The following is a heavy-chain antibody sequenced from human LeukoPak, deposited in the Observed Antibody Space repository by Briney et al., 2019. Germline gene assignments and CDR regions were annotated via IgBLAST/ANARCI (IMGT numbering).Heavy chain of an antibody. D-gene: IGHD2-2*01. CDR2: ISSSGSTI. V-gene: IGHV3-11*01. Sequence: GGSLRLSCAASGFTFSDYYMSWIRQAPGKGLEWVSYISSSGSTIYYADSVKGRFTTSRDNAKNSLYLQMNSLRAEDTAVYYCARDQYQLPIFNWFDPWGQGTLVTVSS. J-gene: IGHJ5*02. CDR1: GFTFSDYY. CDR3: ARDQYQLPIFNWFDP.